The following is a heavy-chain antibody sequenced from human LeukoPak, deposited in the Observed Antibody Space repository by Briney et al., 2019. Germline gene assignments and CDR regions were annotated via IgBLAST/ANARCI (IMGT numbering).Heavy chain of an antibody. CDR3: ATGSSSSPWYFDY. CDR1: GFTFSSYA. CDR2: ISGSGGST. Sequence: GGSLRLSCAASGFTFSSYAMSWVRQAPGKGLEWVSAISGSGGSTYDADSVKGRFTISRDNSKNTLYLQKNSLRAEDTAVYYCATGSSSSPWYFDYWGQGTLVTVSS. D-gene: IGHD2-2*03. V-gene: IGHV3-23*01. J-gene: IGHJ4*02.